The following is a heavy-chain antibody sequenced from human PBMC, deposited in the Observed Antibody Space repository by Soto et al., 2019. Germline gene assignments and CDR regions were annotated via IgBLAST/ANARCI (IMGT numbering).Heavy chain of an antibody. Sequence: EVQLVESGGGLVQPGGSLRLSCAASGFTFSSYWMSWVRQAPGKGLEWVANIKQDGSEKYYVDSVKGRFTISRDNAKNSLFLQMKSLRADDTAVYYCARGDGCGYVWFDRWGQGNLVTVSS. D-gene: IGHD5-18*01. CDR1: GFTFSSYW. CDR2: IKQDGSEK. V-gene: IGHV3-7*05. CDR3: ARGDGCGYVWFDR. J-gene: IGHJ5*02.